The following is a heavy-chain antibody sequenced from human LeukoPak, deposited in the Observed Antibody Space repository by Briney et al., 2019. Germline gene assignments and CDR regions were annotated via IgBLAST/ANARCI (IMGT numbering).Heavy chain of an antibody. CDR3: ARDPGTTQTLHDAFDI. J-gene: IGHJ3*02. Sequence: PGGSLRLSCAASGFTFLTYSMNWVRQAPGKGLEWVSFISTSSSYIYYADSVKGRFTISRDNARNSLYLQMNSLRAEDTAVYYCARDPGTTQTLHDAFDIWGQGTMVTVSS. D-gene: IGHD1-7*01. CDR1: GFTFLTYS. V-gene: IGHV3-21*01. CDR2: ISTSSSYI.